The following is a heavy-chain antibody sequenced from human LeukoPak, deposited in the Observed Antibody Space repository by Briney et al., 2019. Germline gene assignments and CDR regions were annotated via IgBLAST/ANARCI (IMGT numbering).Heavy chain of an antibody. CDR1: GVSISSSNSY. CDR3: ARLVDTSGYHLDLFDF. D-gene: IGHD3-22*01. Sequence: SETLSLTCTVSGVSISSSNSYWGWIRQPPGKGLEWIGYIYYSGSTNYNPSLKSRVTISVDTSKNQFSLKLTSVTAADTAVYYCARLVDTSGYHLDLFDFWGQGTLVTVSS. J-gene: IGHJ4*02. CDR2: IYYSGST. V-gene: IGHV4-61*05.